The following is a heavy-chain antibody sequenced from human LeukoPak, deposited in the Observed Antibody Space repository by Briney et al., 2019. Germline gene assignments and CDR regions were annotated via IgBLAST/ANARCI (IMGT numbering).Heavy chain of an antibody. CDR1: GFTFSNYA. Sequence: PGGSLRLSCAASGFTFSNYAMSWVRQAPGKGLEWVSAISGGGGSTYYADPVKGRFTISRDNSKNTLYLQMNSLRAEDTAVYYCVKDLVNYYDSGGYYSPFDYWGQGTLVTVSS. J-gene: IGHJ4*02. V-gene: IGHV3-23*01. CDR3: VKDLVNYYDSGGYYSPFDY. CDR2: ISGGGGST. D-gene: IGHD3-22*01.